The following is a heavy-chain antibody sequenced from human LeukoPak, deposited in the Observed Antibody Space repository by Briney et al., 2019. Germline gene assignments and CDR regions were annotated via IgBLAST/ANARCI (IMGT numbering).Heavy chain of an antibody. D-gene: IGHD4-11*01. Sequence: SETLSLTCTVSDDSITMYYWTWIRQPPGKGLEWIGYVDHTGSTKFNPSLNGRVSISRDTSNNFFSLRLRSVTAADTAVYFCARGRVSSSTWYSTYYYFFHMDFWGKGTTVTVSS. CDR2: VDHTGST. CDR1: DDSITMYY. V-gene: IGHV4-59*01. CDR3: ARGRVSSSTWYSTYYYFFHMDF. J-gene: IGHJ6*03.